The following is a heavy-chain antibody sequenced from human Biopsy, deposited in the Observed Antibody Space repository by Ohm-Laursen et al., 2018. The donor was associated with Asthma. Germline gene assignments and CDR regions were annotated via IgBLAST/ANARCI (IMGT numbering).Heavy chain of an antibody. CDR3: ARDPSYFDPSVEGWHL. V-gene: IGHV1-69*01. CDR1: RDIFSSYG. Sequence: SSVKVSCKGSRDIFSSYGFSWVRQAPGQGLEWMGGIIPISLTPSYARRFRGRVTISADEYTRTAYMELSSLRSEDTAVYYCARDPSYFDPSVEGWHLWGQGTMVAVSS. J-gene: IGHJ3*01. D-gene: IGHD3-22*01. CDR2: IIPISLTP.